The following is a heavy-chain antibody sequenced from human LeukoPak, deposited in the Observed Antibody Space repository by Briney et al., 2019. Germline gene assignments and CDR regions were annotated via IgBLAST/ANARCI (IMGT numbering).Heavy chain of an antibody. V-gene: IGHV4-34*01. CDR3: AINTPYYYGSGKLDY. Sequence: SETLSLTCAVYGGSFSGYYWSWIRQPPGKGLEWIGEINHSGSTNYNPSLKSRVTISVDTSKNQFSLKLSSVTAADTAVYYCAINTPYYYGSGKLDYWGQGTLVTVSS. CDR2: INHSGST. J-gene: IGHJ4*02. CDR1: GGSFSGYY. D-gene: IGHD3-10*01.